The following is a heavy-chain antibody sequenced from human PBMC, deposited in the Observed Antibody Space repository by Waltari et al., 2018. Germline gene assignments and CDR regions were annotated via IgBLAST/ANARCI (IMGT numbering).Heavy chain of an antibody. V-gene: IGHV3-23*01. J-gene: IGHJ3*02. CDR2: ISGSGGST. D-gene: IGHD3-22*01. CDR3: AKDRSTRVVVISHGPGAFDI. CDR1: GFTFSSYA. Sequence: EVQLLESGGGLVQPGGSLRLSCAASGFTFSSYAMSWVRQAPGKGLEWVSAISGSGGSTYYADSVKGRFTISRDNFKNTLYLQMNSLRAEDTAVYYCAKDRSTRVVVISHGPGAFDIWGQGTMVTVSS.